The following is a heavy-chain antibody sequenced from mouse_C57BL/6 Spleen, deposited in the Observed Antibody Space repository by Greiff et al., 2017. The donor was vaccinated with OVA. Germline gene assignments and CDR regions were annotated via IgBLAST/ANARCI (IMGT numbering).Heavy chain of an antibody. J-gene: IGHJ4*01. CDR2: IDPSDSYT. Sequence: QVQLQQPGAELVMPGASVKLSCKASGYTFTSYWMHWVKQRPGQGLEWIGEIDPSDSYTNYNQKFKGKSTLTVDKSSSTAYMQLSSLTSEDSAVYYCARAWNYGSSDEAMDYWGQGTSVTVSA. CDR3: ARAWNYGSSDEAMDY. CDR1: GYTFTSYW. V-gene: IGHV1-69*01. D-gene: IGHD1-1*01.